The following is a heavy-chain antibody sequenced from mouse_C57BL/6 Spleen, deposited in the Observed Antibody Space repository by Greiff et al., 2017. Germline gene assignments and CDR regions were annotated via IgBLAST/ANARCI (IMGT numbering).Heavy chain of an antibody. V-gene: IGHV2-3*01. D-gene: IGHD3-2*02. Sequence: VQVVESGPGLVAPSHSLSITCTVSGFSLTSYGVSWVRQPPGKGLEWLGVLWGDGSTNYHSALISRLSTRKDNPKSQVFLKLNSLQTDDTATYYCAKHSSGYLDYGGQGTTLTVSS. CDR3: AKHSSGYLDY. J-gene: IGHJ2*01. CDR1: GFSLTSYG. CDR2: LWGDGST.